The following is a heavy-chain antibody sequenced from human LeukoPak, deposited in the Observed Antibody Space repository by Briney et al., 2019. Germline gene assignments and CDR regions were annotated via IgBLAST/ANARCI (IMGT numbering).Heavy chain of an antibody. Sequence: GGSLRLSCAATGFTFSSYTMNWLRQAPGKGLEWVSYISSRSSAIYYTDSVKGRFTIPRDNAKNSLYLQMNSLRAEDTAVYYCARERWSGYWYGDFDDWGQGTLVTVSS. CDR3: ARERWSGYWYGDFDD. CDR1: GFTFSSYT. D-gene: IGHD5-18*01. V-gene: IGHV3-48*01. CDR2: ISSRSSAI. J-gene: IGHJ4*02.